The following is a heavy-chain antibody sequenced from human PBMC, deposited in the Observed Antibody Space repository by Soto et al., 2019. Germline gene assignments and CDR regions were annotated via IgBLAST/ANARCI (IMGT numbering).Heavy chain of an antibody. J-gene: IGHJ4*02. V-gene: IGHV3-49*04. CDR1: GFTFDNYA. CDR3: TRDSFTSSSWDFDY. Sequence: GGSLRLSCTASGFTFDNYAMNWVRQAPGMGLEWVGFIRSKAFGGTPEYAASVKGRFTISRDDSKSIAYLQMNSLKTEDTAVYYCTRDSFTSSSWDFDYWGQGTLVAVSS. CDR2: IRSKAFGGTP. D-gene: IGHD6-13*01.